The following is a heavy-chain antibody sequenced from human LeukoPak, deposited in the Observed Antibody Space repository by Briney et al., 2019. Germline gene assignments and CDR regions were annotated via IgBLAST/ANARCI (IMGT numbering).Heavy chain of an antibody. CDR3: ARIMGRDAFDI. J-gene: IGHJ3*02. D-gene: IGHD2-8*01. V-gene: IGHV4-59*08. CDR2: IYYSGTT. Sequence: SETLSLTCTVSGGSISSYYWSWIGQPPGKGLEWIGDIYYSGTTNYNPSLKSRVTISVDTSRNQFSLKLSSVTAADTAVYYCARIMGRDAFDIWGQGTMVTVSS. CDR1: GGSISSYY.